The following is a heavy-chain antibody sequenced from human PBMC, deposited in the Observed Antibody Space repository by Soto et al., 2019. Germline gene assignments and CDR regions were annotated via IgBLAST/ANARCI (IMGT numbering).Heavy chain of an antibody. V-gene: IGHV1-3*05. D-gene: IGHD6-19*01. Sequence: QVQLVQSGAEEKKPGASVKVSCKASGYTFTGYAMHWVRQAPGQRLEWMGWINAGNGNTKYSQKFQGRVTITRDTSASAAYMELSSLSSEDTAVYYCARAVAVPADFDYRGQGTLVTVSS. CDR3: ARAVAVPADFDY. CDR1: GYTFTGYA. J-gene: IGHJ4*02. CDR2: INAGNGNT.